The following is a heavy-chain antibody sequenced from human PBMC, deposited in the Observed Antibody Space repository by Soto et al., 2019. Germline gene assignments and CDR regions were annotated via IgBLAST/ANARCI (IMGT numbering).Heavy chain of an antibody. CDR1: GFTFSSYA. J-gene: IGHJ3*01. CDR2: ISASGGRT. V-gene: IGHV3-23*01. D-gene: IGHD1-26*01. Sequence: VGSLRLSGAASGFTFSSYAMSWVRQAPGKGLEWVSGISASGGRTYYADSVKGRFTISRDNSKNTMYLQMNSLRVEDTAVYKCAKDWDLLRAFDLWGQGTMVTVSS. CDR3: AKDWDLLRAFDL.